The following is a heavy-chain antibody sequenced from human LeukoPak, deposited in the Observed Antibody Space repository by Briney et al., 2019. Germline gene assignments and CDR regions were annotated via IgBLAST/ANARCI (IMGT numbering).Heavy chain of an antibody. J-gene: IGHJ4*02. D-gene: IGHD3-10*01. CDR3: AKADPMVRGVPALIDY. V-gene: IGHV3-23*01. CDR2: ISGSGGST. CDR1: GFTFSSYA. Sequence: GGSLRLSCAASGFTFSSYAMSWVRQAPGKGLEWVSDISGSGGSTYYADSVKGRFTISRDNSKNTLYLQMNSLRAEDTAVYYCAKADPMVRGVPALIDYWGQGTLVTVSS.